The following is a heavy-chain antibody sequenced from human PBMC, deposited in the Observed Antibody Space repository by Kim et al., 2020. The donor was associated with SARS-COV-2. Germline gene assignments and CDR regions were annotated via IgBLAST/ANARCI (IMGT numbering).Heavy chain of an antibody. Sequence: CADSVKGRFTISRDNSKTTVYLQMNRLRAEDTAIYYCAKVGDSSGYYHVDYWGQGTLVTVSS. J-gene: IGHJ4*02. CDR3: AKVGDSSGYYHVDY. D-gene: IGHD3-22*01. V-gene: IGHV3-23*01.